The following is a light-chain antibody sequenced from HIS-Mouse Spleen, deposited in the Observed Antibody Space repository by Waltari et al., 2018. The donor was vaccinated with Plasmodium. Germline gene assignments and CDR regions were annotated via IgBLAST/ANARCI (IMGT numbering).Light chain of an antibody. CDR2: DNN. V-gene: IGLV1-51*01. CDR1: SPHIGNHY. J-gene: IGLJ7*02. CDR3: GTWDSSLSAAV. Sequence: QSVLTQPPSVSAAPGPKVTISCSGSSPHIGNHYVYWYQPLPGTAPKRLIYDNNKRPSGIPDRFSGSKSGTSATLGITGLQTGDEADYYCGTWDSSLSAAVFGGGTQLTAL.